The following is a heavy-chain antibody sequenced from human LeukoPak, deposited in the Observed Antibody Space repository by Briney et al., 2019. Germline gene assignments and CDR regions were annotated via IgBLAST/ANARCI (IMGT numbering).Heavy chain of an antibody. D-gene: IGHD1-26*01. CDR3: ARDGAGVGSTKLDY. J-gene: IGHJ4*02. CDR2: ISSSGSHT. V-gene: IGHV3-48*03. CDR1: GFTFSNYE. Sequence: PGGSLRLSCAASGFTFSNYEMNWVRQAPGKGLEWVSFISSSGSHTFYAESVKGRFTVSRDNAKNSLYLQMNSLGVEDTAIYLCARDGAGVGSTKLDYWGQGSLVTVSS.